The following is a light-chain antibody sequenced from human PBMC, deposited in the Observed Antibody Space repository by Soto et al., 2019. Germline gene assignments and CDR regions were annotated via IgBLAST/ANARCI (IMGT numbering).Light chain of an antibody. Sequence: QSVLTQPASLSGSPGQSITISCTGTSSDVGGYDYVSWYQQHPGKVPKLVIYEVVNRPSGVSNRFSGSKSGNSASLTISGLQAEDEADYYCGSYANSNTYVFGTGTKVTVL. J-gene: IGLJ1*01. CDR2: EVV. CDR3: GSYANSNTYV. CDR1: SSDVGGYDY. V-gene: IGLV2-14*01.